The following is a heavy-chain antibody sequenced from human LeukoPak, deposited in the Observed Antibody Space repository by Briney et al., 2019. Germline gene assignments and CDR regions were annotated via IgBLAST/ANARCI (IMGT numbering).Heavy chain of an antibody. CDR1: GDSVPSNSAA. D-gene: IGHD6-13*01. CDR2: TYYRSKWYN. J-gene: IGHJ6*02. CDR3: AREGIAAAGPYYYYYYGMDV. Sequence: SQTLSLTCAISGDSVPSNSAAWNWIRQSPSRGLEWLGRTYYRSKWYNDYAVSVKSRITINPDTSKNQFSLQLNTVTPEDTAVYYCAREGIAAAGPYYYYYYGMDVWGQGTTVTVSS. V-gene: IGHV6-1*01.